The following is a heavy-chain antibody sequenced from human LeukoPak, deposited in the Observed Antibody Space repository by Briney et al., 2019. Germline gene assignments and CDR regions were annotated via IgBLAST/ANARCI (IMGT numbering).Heavy chain of an antibody. CDR1: GFTFSNYE. CDR2: ISSGGSTV. V-gene: IGHV3-48*03. CDR3: ARAFYGDLDY. J-gene: IGHJ4*02. Sequence: GGSLRLSCAASGFTFSNYEINWVRQAPGKGLEWVSYISSGGSTVYYADSVKGRFTISRDNAKNSLYLQMSSLRAEDTAVYYCARAFYGDLDYWGQGTLVTVSS. D-gene: IGHD4-17*01.